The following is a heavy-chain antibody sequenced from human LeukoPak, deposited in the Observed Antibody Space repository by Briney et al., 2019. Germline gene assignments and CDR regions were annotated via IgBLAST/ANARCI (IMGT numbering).Heavy chain of an antibody. CDR1: GFTFSSYS. D-gene: IGHD6-13*01. J-gene: IGHJ4*02. Sequence: GGSLRLSCAASGFTFSSYSMNWVRQAPGKGLEWVSSISSSSSYIYYADSVKGRFTISRDNAKNSLYLQMNGLRAEDTAVYYCARSGYAKDRIAAAVSSFLDYWGQGTLVTVSS. V-gene: IGHV3-21*01. CDR2: ISSSSSYI. CDR3: ARSGYAKDRIAAAVSSFLDY.